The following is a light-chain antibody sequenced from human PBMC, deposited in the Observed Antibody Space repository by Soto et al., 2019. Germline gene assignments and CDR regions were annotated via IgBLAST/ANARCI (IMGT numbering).Light chain of an antibody. V-gene: IGLV2-14*01. CDR1: SSDVGGYNY. Sequence: QSALTQPASVSGSPGQSITISCTGTSSDVGGYNYVSWFQQHPGKAPKVMIYEVNNRPAGVSHHFSGSKSGNTASLTISGLQAEDEADYYCTSYTTTSIVAFGGGTKVTVL. J-gene: IGLJ2*01. CDR3: TSYTTTSIVA. CDR2: EVN.